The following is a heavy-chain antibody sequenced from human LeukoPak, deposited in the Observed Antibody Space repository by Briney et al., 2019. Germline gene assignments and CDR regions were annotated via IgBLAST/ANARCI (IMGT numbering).Heavy chain of an antibody. Sequence: ASVKVSCTASGYTFTTYGISWVRQAPGQGLEWMGWINPYNGNTTYPQKLQGRVTMTTDTSTSTVYTELRSLRSDDTAVYYCARDPMILGYGGFDYWGQGTLVTVSS. CDR2: INPYNGNT. CDR3: ARDPMILGYGGFDY. V-gene: IGHV1-18*01. D-gene: IGHD3-22*01. CDR1: GYTFTTYG. J-gene: IGHJ4*02.